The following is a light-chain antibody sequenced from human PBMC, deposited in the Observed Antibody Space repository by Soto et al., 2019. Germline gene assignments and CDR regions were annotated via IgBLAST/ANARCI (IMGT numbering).Light chain of an antibody. V-gene: IGKV3-20*01. Sequence: IEFPQCPVTRYLCHGERGTLSCKASQSLSSSYFAWYQHKPGQGPRLLIYGAFTRATGIPDRFTGGGSGTDFTLTYSRLEPADFAVYSCQQYGSSPRPFGQGTKVDIK. J-gene: IGKJ1*01. CDR3: QQYGSSPRP. CDR2: GAF. CDR1: QSLSSSY.